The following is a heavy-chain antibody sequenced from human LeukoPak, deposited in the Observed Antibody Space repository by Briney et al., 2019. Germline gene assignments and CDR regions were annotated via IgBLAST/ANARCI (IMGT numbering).Heavy chain of an antibody. CDR1: GFTFSSYI. CDR2: ISSSSSYI. D-gene: IGHD6-6*01. Sequence: GGPLRLSCAASGFTFSSYIMNWVRQAPGKGLEGVSSISSSSSYIYYADSVKVQFTISRDNATNSLYLQMNSLTAEATAVYYCAAALYSSSSPFDYWGQGTLVTVSS. CDR3: AAALYSSSSPFDY. V-gene: IGHV3-21*01. J-gene: IGHJ4*02.